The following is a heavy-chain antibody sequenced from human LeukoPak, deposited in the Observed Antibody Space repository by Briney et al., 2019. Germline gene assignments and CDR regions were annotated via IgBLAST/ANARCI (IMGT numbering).Heavy chain of an antibody. CDR3: ARDSGGYSYGRPLDY. D-gene: IGHD5-18*01. CDR2: INPNSGGT. J-gene: IGHJ4*02. CDR1: GYTFTGYY. Sequence: ASVKVSCKASGYTFTGYYMHWVRQAPGQGLEWMGWINPNSGGTNYAQKFQGRVTMTRDTSISTAYMELSRLRSDDTAVYYCARDSGGYSYGRPLDYWGQGTLVTVSS. V-gene: IGHV1-2*02.